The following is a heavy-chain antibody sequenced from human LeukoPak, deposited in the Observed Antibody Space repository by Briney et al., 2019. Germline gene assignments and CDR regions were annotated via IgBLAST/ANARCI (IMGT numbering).Heavy chain of an antibody. CDR1: GGSVSSGSYY. J-gene: IGHJ4*02. CDR3: ATKWFYGSGSYYNPLVY. Sequence: SETLSLTCTVSGGSVSSGSYYWSWIRQPPGKGLEWIGYIYYSGSTNYNPSLKSRVTISVDTSKNQFSLKLSSVTAADTAVYYCATKWFYGSGSYYNPLVYWGQGTLVTVSS. V-gene: IGHV4-61*01. CDR2: IYYSGST. D-gene: IGHD3-10*01.